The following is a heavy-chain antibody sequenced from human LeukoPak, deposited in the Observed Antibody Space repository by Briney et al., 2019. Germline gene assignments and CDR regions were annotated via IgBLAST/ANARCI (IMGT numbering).Heavy chain of an antibody. J-gene: IGHJ5*02. Sequence: SQTLSFTCAISGDSASSNSAAWNWIRQSPSRGLEWLGRTYYRSKWYNDYAVSVKSRITINPDTSKNQFSLQLNSVTPEDTAVYYCARGSKGYYYGSGSYSLTNWFDPWGQGTLVTVSS. CDR3: ARGSKGYYYGSGSYSLTNWFDP. CDR2: TYYRSKWYN. CDR1: GDSASSNSAA. D-gene: IGHD3-10*01. V-gene: IGHV6-1*01.